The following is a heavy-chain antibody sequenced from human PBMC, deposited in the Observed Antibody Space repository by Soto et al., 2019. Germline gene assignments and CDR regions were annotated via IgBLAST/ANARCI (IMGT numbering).Heavy chain of an antibody. CDR2: INHSGST. J-gene: IGHJ6*03. V-gene: IGHV4-34*01. Sequence: SETLSLTCAVYGGYFSGYYWSWIRQPPGKGLEWIGEINHSGSTNYNPSLKSRVTISVDTSKNQFSLKLSSVTAADTAVYYCARGTDEPHYYYYYMDVWGKGTTVTVSS. CDR3: ARGTDEPHYYYYYMDV. CDR1: GGYFSGYY.